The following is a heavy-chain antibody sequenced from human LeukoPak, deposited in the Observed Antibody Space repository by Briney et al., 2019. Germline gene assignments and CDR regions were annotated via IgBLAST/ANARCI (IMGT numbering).Heavy chain of an antibody. D-gene: IGHD1-1*01. V-gene: IGHV3-30-3*01. J-gene: IGHJ4*02. CDR2: ISYDGSNK. CDR3: AKERRQTGNFDY. Sequence: GRSLRLSCAASGFTFSSYAMHWVRQAPGKGLEWVAVISYDGSNKYYADSVKGRFTISRDNAKNSLYLQMNSLRAEDTALYYCAKERRQTGNFDYWGQGTLVTVSS. CDR1: GFTFSSYA.